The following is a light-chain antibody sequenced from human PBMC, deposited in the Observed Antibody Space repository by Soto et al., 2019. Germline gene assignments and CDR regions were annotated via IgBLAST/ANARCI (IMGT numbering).Light chain of an antibody. V-gene: IGKV1-33*01. CDR2: DAS. Sequence: DIQMTQSPSSLSASVGDRVTITCQASQDISNYLNWYQQKPGKAPKLLIYDASNLETGVPSRFSGSGSVRDFTFTISSLQPEAIATYYCQQYDNLPTFTFGPGTKVDIK. CDR1: QDISNY. CDR3: QQYDNLPTFT. J-gene: IGKJ3*01.